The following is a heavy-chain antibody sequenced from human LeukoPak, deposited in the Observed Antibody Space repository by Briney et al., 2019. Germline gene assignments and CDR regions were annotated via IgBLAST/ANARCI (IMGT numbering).Heavy chain of an antibody. D-gene: IGHD2-2*02. CDR1: GFTVSSNY. CDR3: ARGRERYCSSTSCYTKVVGYFDY. V-gene: IGHV3-66*01. Sequence: GGSLRLSCAASGFTVSSNYMSWVRQAPGKGLEWVSVIYSGGSTYYADSVKGRFTISRDNSKNTLYLQMNSLRAEDTAVYYCARGRERYCSSTSCYTKVVGYFDYWGQGTLVTVSS. J-gene: IGHJ4*02. CDR2: IYSGGST.